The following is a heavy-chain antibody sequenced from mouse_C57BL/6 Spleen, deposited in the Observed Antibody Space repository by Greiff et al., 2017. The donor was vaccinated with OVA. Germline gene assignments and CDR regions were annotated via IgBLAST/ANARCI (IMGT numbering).Heavy chain of an antibody. Sequence: VMLVESGAELVKPGASVKLSCKASGYTFTEYTIHWVKQRSGQGLEWIGWFYPGSGSIKYNEKFKDKATLTADKSSSTVYMELSRLTSEDSAVYFCARHEEGGPITTVVAFDYWGQGTTLTVSS. V-gene: IGHV1-62-2*01. CDR1: GYTFTEYT. J-gene: IGHJ2*01. CDR3: ARHEEGGPITTVVAFDY. CDR2: FYPGSGSI. D-gene: IGHD1-1*01.